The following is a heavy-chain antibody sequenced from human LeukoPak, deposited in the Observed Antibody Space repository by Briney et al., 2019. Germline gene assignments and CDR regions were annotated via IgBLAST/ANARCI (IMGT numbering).Heavy chain of an antibody. D-gene: IGHD2-2*01. CDR3: ARHAGDIVVVPAAAPPGFDP. CDR2: IDPSDSYT. Sequence: GESLKISCKGSGYSFTSYWISWVRQMPGKGLGWMGRIDPSDSYTNYSPSFQGHVTISADKSISTAYLQWSSLKASDTAMYYCARHAGDIVVVPAAAPPGFDPWGQGTLVTVSS. J-gene: IGHJ5*02. V-gene: IGHV5-10-1*01. CDR1: GYSFTSYW.